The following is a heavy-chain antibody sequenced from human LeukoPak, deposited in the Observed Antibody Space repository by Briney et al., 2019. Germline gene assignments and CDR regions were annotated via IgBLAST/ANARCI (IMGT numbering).Heavy chain of an antibody. CDR3: ARGVIAYSGSYPPNWFDP. CDR2: INPNSGGT. J-gene: IGHJ5*02. V-gene: IGHV1-2*02. Sequence: GASVKVCCKASGYTFTGYYMHWVRQAPGQGIELMGWINPNSGGTNYAQKFQGRVTMTRDTSISTAYMELSRLRSDDTAVYYCARGVIAYSGSYPPNWFDPWGQGTLVTVSS. D-gene: IGHD1-26*01. CDR1: GYTFTGYY.